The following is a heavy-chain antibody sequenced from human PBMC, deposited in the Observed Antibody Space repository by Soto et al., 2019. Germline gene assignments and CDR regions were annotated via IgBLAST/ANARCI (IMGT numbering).Heavy chain of an antibody. CDR3: ARRARLVVPAAISNYYYYYMDV. V-gene: IGHV4-39*01. CDR1: GGSISSSSYY. CDR2: IYYSGST. D-gene: IGHD2-2*01. Sequence: SETLSLTCTVSGGSISSSSYYWGWIRQPPGKGLEGIGSIYYSGSTYYNPSLKSRVTISVDASKNQFSLKLSSVTAADTVVYYCARRARLVVPAAISNYYYYYMDVWGKGTTVTVSS. J-gene: IGHJ6*03.